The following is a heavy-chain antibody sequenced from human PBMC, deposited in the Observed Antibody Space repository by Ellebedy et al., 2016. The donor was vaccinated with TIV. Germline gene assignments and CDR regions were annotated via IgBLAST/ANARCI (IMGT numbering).Heavy chain of an antibody. J-gene: IGHJ3*02. V-gene: IGHV4-4*07. Sequence: MPGGSLRLSCSVSGASISSYYWSWIRQPAGKGLEWIGRIYTSGSNIHNPSLNSRVTMSADTSKNQFSLKLSSVTAADTAVYYCARSDRAAAATAGTFEIWGQGTMVTVSS. CDR2: IYTSGSN. CDR3: ARSDRAAAATAGTFEI. CDR1: GASISSYY. D-gene: IGHD6-13*01.